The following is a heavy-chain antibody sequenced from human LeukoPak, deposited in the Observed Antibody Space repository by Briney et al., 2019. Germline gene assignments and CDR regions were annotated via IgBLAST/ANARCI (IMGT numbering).Heavy chain of an antibody. V-gene: IGHV3-48*03. CDR2: ISSSGSTI. CDR1: GFTFSGYE. J-gene: IGHJ4*02. CDR3: ALWKYGNSPLDF. Sequence: GGSLRLSCAASGFTFSGYEMNWDRQAPGKGLEWVSCISSSGSTIYYADSVKGRFTISRDNAKNSLYLQMNSLRAEDTAVYYCALWKYGNSPLDFWGQGTLVTVSS. D-gene: IGHD6-6*01.